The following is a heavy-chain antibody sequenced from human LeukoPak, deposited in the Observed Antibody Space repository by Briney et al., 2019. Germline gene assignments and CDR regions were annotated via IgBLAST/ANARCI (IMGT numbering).Heavy chain of an antibody. V-gene: IGHV1-69*04. CDR3: ARDLGTQYPYYYYGMDV. CDR1: GATFSSYA. D-gene: IGHD1-26*01. Sequence: GASVKVSCKASGATFSSYAISWVRQAPGQGLEWMGRIIPILGIANYAQKFQGRVTITADKSTSTAYMELSSLRSEDMAVYYCARDLGTQYPYYYYGMDVWGQGTTVTVSS. CDR2: IIPILGIA. J-gene: IGHJ6*02.